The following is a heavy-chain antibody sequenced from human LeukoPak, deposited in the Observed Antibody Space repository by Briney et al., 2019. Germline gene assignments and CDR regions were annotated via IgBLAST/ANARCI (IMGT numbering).Heavy chain of an antibody. J-gene: IGHJ4*02. D-gene: IGHD2-2*01. CDR2: IYYSGST. V-gene: IGHV4-39*01. Sequence: PSETLSLTCTVSGGSISSSSYYWGWIRQPPGKGLEWIGSIYYSGSTYYNPSLKSRVTISVDTSKNQFSLKLSSVTAADTAVYYCARGSKYCSSTSCYAKTRALGRYYFDYWGQGTLVTVSS. CDR3: ARGSKYCSSTSCYAKTRALGRYYFDY. CDR1: GGSISSSSYY.